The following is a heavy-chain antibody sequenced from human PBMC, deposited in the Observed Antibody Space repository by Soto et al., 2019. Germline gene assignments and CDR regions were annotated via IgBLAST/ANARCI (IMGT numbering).Heavy chain of an antibody. V-gene: IGHV1-18*01. D-gene: IGHD1-26*01. Sequence: VASVKVSCKASGYTLTSYGISWVRQDNGQGLEWMGWISAYNGNTNYAQKLQGRVTMTTDTSTSTAYMELRSLRSDDTAVYYCARERGVGATGYFDYWGQGTLVTVSS. CDR2: ISAYNGNT. CDR3: ARERGVGATGYFDY. CDR1: GYTLTSYG. J-gene: IGHJ4*02.